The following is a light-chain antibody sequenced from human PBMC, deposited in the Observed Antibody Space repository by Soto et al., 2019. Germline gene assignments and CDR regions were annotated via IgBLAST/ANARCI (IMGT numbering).Light chain of an antibody. Sequence: ESVLTQSPGTLSLSPGERATLSCRASQSLNSNYLAWHQQKPGQAPRLLIYDTFSRATGIPDRFSGSGSGTDFTLTISRLEPEDFAVYFCQQYDYLITFGQGTRLEI. CDR3: QQYDYLIT. CDR2: DTF. J-gene: IGKJ5*01. CDR1: QSLNSNY. V-gene: IGKV3-20*01.